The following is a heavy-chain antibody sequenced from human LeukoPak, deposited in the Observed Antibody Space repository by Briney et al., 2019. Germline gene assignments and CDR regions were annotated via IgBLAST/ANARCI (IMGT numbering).Heavy chain of an antibody. J-gene: IGHJ4*02. Sequence: GGSLRLSCAASGFTFSSYWMNWVRQAPGKGLEWVSSISSSSSYIYYADSVKGRFTISRDNAKNSLYLQMNSLRAEDTAVYYCARAGRNYAEDYWGQGTLVTVSS. V-gene: IGHV3-21*01. D-gene: IGHD1-7*01. CDR2: ISSSSSYI. CDR1: GFTFSSYW. CDR3: ARAGRNYAEDY.